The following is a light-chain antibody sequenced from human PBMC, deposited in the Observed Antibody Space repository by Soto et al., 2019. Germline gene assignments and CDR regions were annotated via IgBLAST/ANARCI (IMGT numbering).Light chain of an antibody. CDR1: QSISSW. CDR2: KAS. Sequence: DIQMTQSPSTLSASVGDRVTITCLASQSISSWLAWYQQKPGKAPKLLIYKASSLESGVASRFSCSGSGIECTLTISSLQPDDFGTYYCQQYNSYPLTFGGGTNVEIK. V-gene: IGKV1-5*03. CDR3: QQYNSYPLT. J-gene: IGKJ4*01.